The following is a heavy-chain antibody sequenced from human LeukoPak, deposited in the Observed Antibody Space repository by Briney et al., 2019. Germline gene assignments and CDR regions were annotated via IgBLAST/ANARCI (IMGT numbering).Heavy chain of an antibody. V-gene: IGHV4-34*01. Sequence: SETLSLTCAVYGGSFSGYYWSWIRQPPGKGLEWIGEINHSGSTNYNPSLKSRVTISVDTSKNQFSLKLSSVTAADTAVYYCARSYSGSFLYWGQGSLVTVSS. J-gene: IGHJ1*01. CDR2: INHSGST. CDR3: ARSYSGSFLY. D-gene: IGHD1-26*01. CDR1: GGSFSGYY.